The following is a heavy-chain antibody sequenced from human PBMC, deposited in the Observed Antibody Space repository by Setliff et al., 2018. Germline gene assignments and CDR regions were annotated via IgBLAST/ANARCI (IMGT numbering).Heavy chain of an antibody. CDR1: GYTFPSYA. J-gene: IGHJ6*03. Sequence: VKVSCKASGYTFPSYAMHWVRQAPGQRLEWMGWINAGNGNTKYSQKFQGRVTITRDTSASTAYMELSSLRSEDTAVYYCARDGFEIVVVPAAIYYYYYMDVWGKGTTVTVS. V-gene: IGHV1-3*01. CDR3: ARDGFEIVVVPAAIYYYYYMDV. CDR2: INAGNGNT. D-gene: IGHD2-2*01.